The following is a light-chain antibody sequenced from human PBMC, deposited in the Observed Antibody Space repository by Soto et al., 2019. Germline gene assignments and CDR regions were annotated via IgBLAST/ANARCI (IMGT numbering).Light chain of an antibody. Sequence: QAVVTQPPSVSGAPGQRVTISCAGSSSHIGATYDIHWYQQHPGKAPKLMIYEGSKRPSGVSNRFSGSKSGNTASLTISGLQAEDEADYYCCSYAGSSTVVFGGGTKLTVL. V-gene: IGLV2-23*01. J-gene: IGLJ2*01. CDR2: EGS. CDR1: SSHIGATYD. CDR3: CSYAGSSTVV.